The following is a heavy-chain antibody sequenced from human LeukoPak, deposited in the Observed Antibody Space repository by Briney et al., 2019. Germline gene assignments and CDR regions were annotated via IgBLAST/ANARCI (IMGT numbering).Heavy chain of an antibody. CDR2: ISSSSSYM. D-gene: IGHD6-6*01. CDR3: ARMGLLYSSSAEAFEY. J-gene: IGHJ4*02. CDR1: GFTCSDYS. V-gene: IGHV3-21*01. Sequence: PGGSLRLSCEVSGFTCSDYSMNWVRQAPGKGLEWVSSISSSSSYMYYADSVKGRFTISRDNAKNSLYLQMDSLRAEDTAVYYCARMGLLYSSSAEAFEYWGQGTLVTVSS.